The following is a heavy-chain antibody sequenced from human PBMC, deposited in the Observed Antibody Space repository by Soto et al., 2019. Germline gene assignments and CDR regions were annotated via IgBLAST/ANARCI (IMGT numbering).Heavy chain of an antibody. CDR2: ISYDGNNK. J-gene: IGHJ6*02. D-gene: IGHD6-13*01. CDR1: GFSFSSYA. V-gene: IGHV3-30-3*01. CDR3: ARAPPRGIAAPGTWGSGMDV. Sequence: QVQVVESGGGVIQPGRSLRLSCAASGFSFSSYAMHWVRQAPGKGLEWVAVISYDGNNKYYADSVKGRITISRDSSKNMVYLQMNSLRPEDTAVYYCARAPPRGIAAPGTWGSGMDVWGQGTTVTVS.